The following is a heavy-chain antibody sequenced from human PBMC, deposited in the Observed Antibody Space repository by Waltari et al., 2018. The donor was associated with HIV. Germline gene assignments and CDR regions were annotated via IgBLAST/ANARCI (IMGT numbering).Heavy chain of an antibody. J-gene: IGHJ5*02. D-gene: IGHD4-17*01. V-gene: IGHV3-23*01. CDR1: GFTFSAYA. Sequence: EVQVLESGGGLVQPGGSLRLSCAASGFTFSAYAMGWVRQAPGKGLEWVSAIGRSGATTVDADSVKGRFTISRDNSKNTLYLQMNSLRAEDTAVYYCARGHRETVTTLRFDPWGQGTLVTVSS. CDR2: IGRSGATT. CDR3: ARGHRETVTTLRFDP.